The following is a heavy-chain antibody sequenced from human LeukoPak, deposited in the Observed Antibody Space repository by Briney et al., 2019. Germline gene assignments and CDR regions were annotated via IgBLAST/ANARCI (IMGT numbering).Heavy chain of an antibody. V-gene: IGHV4-31*03. CDR2: IYYSGST. J-gene: IGHJ4*02. CDR1: GGSISSGGYY. D-gene: IGHD1-26*01. CDR3: ARDQGGTSGYFDY. Sequence: SETLSLTCTVSGGSISSGGYYWSWIRQHPGKGLEWIGYIYYSGSTYYNPSLKSRATISVDTSKNQFSLKLSSVTAADTAVYYCARDQGGTSGYFDYWGQGTLVTASS.